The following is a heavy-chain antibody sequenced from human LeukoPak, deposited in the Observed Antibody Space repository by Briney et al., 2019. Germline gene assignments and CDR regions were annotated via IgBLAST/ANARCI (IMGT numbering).Heavy chain of an antibody. J-gene: IGHJ5*02. V-gene: IGHV4-38-2*02. CDR2: IYHSGAT. CDR3: ARGISGYGDLNWFDP. CDR1: GYSISSGYY. Sequence: SETLSLTCTVSGYSISSGYYWGWIRHPPGKGLEWIGSIYHSGATYYNPSLKSRVTISVDTSKNQFSLKLSSVTAADTAVYYCARGISGYGDLNWFDPWGQGTLVTVSS. D-gene: IGHD4-17*01.